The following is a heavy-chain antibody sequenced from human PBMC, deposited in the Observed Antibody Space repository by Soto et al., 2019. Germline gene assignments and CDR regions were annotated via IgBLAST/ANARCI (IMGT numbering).Heavy chain of an antibody. CDR1: GYTFTNYG. CDR3: ARGRTPMDY. V-gene: IGHV1-18*01. Sequence: QVQLVQSGAEVKKPGASVKVSCKASGYTFTNYGISWVRQAPGQGLEWMGWISAYNGNTNYAQKFQGRVTMTTDTSTSTASIEVRSLRFGAKAVSYCARGRTPMDYWGQGTLVTVSS. J-gene: IGHJ4*02. D-gene: IGHD2-15*01. CDR2: ISAYNGNT.